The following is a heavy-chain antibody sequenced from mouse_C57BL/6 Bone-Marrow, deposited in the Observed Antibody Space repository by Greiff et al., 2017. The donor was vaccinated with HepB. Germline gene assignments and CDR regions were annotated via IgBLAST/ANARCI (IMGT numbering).Heavy chain of an antibody. D-gene: IGHD1-1*02. Sequence: QVQLQQSGAELVRPGTSVKMSCKASGYTFTNYWIGWAKQRPGHGLEWIGDIYPGGGYPNYNEKFKGKATLTADKSSSTTYMQFSSMTSEASAIYYCASGWDFDFWGQGTTLTVSS. CDR1: GYTFTNYW. CDR2: IYPGGGYP. V-gene: IGHV1-63*01. J-gene: IGHJ2*01. CDR3: ASGWDFDF.